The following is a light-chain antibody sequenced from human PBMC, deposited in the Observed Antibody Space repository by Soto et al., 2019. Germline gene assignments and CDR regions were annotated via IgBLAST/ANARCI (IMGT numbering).Light chain of an antibody. CDR2: DVS. Sequence: DVQMTQTPSTLSASVRDRVTITFLASQSISGWLAWYQQKPGKAPKLLIYDVSSLESGVPSRFSGSGSGTEFTLAISSLQPDDFATYYCQQYNSYPWTFGQGTKVDIK. V-gene: IGKV1-5*01. J-gene: IGKJ1*01. CDR1: QSISGW. CDR3: QQYNSYPWT.